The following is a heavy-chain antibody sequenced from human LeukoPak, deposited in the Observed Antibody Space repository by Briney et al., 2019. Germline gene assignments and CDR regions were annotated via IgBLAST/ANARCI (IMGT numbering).Heavy chain of an antibody. J-gene: IGHJ4*02. D-gene: IGHD4-17*01. CDR1: GFTFSSYA. CDR2: ISGSGGST. V-gene: IGHV3-23*01. Sequence: GGSLRLSCAASGFTFSSYAMSWVRQAPGKGLEWVSAISGSGGSTYYAGSVKGRFTISRDNSKNTLYLQMNSLRAEDTAVYYCASEKGLTTGIFDYWGQGTLVTVSS. CDR3: ASEKGLTTGIFDY.